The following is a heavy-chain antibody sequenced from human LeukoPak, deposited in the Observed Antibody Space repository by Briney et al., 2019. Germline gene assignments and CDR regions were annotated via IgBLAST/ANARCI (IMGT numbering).Heavy chain of an antibody. CDR1: GFIFNSYA. D-gene: IGHD1-26*01. CDR3: AKAPGIRGGATFYFDY. CDR2: ISGSGGST. J-gene: IGHJ4*02. Sequence: GGSLRLSCAASGFIFNSYAMSWVRQAPGKGLEWVSAISGSGGSTYYADSVKGRFTISRDNSKNTLYLQMSSLRAEDTAVYYCAKAPGIRGGATFYFDYWGQGTLVTVSS. V-gene: IGHV3-23*01.